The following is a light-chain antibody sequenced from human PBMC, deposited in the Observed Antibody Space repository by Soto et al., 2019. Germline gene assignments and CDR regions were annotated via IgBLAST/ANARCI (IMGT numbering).Light chain of an antibody. CDR2: KAS. Sequence: GDRVTITCRASQSISSWLAWYQQKPGKAPKLLIYKASSLESGVPSRFSGSGSGTEFTLTIGSLQPENFATYYCQQYNSYPLTFGGGTRWIS. J-gene: IGKJ4*01. V-gene: IGKV1-5*03. CDR3: QQYNSYPLT. CDR1: QSISSW.